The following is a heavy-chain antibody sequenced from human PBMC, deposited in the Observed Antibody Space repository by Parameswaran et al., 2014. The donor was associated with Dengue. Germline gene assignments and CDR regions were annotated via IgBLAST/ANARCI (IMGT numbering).Heavy chain of an antibody. D-gene: IGHD2-2*01. CDR3: ARQEGYQLLYSSGMDV. CDR2: IYYSGST. Sequence: WIRQPPGKGLEWIGSIYYSGSTYYNPSLKSRVTISVDTSKNQFSLKLSSVTAADTAVYYCARQEGYQLLYSSGMDVWGQGTTVTVSS. V-gene: IGHV4-39*01. J-gene: IGHJ6*02.